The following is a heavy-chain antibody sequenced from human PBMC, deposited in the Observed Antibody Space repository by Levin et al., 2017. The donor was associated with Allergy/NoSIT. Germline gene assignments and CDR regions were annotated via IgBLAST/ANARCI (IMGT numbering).Heavy chain of an antibody. CDR3: ATVEGLFCSGVSCSYSFHY. D-gene: IGHD3-9*01. V-gene: IGHV4-4*02. J-gene: IGHJ4*02. CDR1: GGSISTDHW. CDR2: IYRSGDT. Sequence: SCDVSGGSISTDHWWSWIRQPPGKGLEWIGEIYRSGDTNHNPSLRSRVTMSVDKSKNHFSLKLSSVTAADTAVYYCATVEGLFCSGVSCSYSFHYWGQGALVTVSS.